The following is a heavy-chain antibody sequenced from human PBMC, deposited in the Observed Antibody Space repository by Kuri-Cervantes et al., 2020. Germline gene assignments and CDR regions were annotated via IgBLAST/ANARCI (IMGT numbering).Heavy chain of an antibody. D-gene: IGHD3-16*01. CDR3: AQEVDVSVITDS. J-gene: IGHJ4*02. Sequence: GESLKISCAASGFTFSSYAMHWVRQAPGKGLEWVAVISYDGSNKYYADSVKGRFTISRDISKKMVSLQMSNLRLEDTAVYFCAQEVDVSVITDSWGQGALVTVSS. CDR2: ISYDGSNK. V-gene: IGHV3-30-3*01. CDR1: GFTFSSYA.